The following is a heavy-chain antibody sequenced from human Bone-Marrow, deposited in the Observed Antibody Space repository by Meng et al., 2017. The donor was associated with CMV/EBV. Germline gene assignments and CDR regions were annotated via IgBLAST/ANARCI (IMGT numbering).Heavy chain of an antibody. CDR2: INPNSGGT. Sequence: ASVKVSCKASGYTFTGYYMHWVRQAPGQGLEWMGWINPNSGGTNYAQKFQGRVTMTRDTSISTAYMELSRLRSDDTAVYYCAREHKVRPYQLLRGWFDPWGHGTLVTVSS. V-gene: IGHV1-2*02. J-gene: IGHJ5*02. CDR1: GYTFTGYY. D-gene: IGHD2-2*01. CDR3: AREHKVRPYQLLRGWFDP.